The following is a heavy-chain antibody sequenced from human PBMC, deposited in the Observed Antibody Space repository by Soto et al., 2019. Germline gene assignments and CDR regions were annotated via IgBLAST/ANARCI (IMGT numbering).Heavy chain of an antibody. CDR3: AKDPPRVRYYFDY. Sequence: EVQLLESGGGLVQPGGSLRLSCEASGFTFSSYAMSWFRQAPGKGLEWVSAISGSGGSTYYADSVKGRFTISRDNSKNTLYLQMNSLRAEDTAVYYCAKDPPRVRYYFDYWGQGTLVTVSS. CDR2: ISGSGGST. CDR1: GFTFSSYA. V-gene: IGHV3-23*01. J-gene: IGHJ4*02.